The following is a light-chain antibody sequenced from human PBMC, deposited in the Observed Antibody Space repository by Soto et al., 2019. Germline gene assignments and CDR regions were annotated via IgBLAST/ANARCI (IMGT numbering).Light chain of an antibody. CDR1: SSDIGTYDY. Sequence: QSVLTQPASVSGSPGQSITISCTGTSSDIGTYDYVSWYQQYPGKVPQLIIYDVTNRPSGVSNRFSGSKSAKTASLTISGLQAEDEADYYCTSYTTSATVAIGGGTKLTVL. CDR3: TSYTTSATVA. CDR2: DVT. J-gene: IGLJ2*01. V-gene: IGLV2-14*03.